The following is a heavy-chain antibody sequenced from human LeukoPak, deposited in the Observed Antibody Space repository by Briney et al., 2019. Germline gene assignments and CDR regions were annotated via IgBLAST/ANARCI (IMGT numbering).Heavy chain of an antibody. J-gene: IGHJ3*02. CDR2: INHSGST. D-gene: IGHD1-26*01. CDR1: GGSFSGYY. V-gene: IGHV4-34*01. CDR3: ARGVGATNQNI. Sequence: PSETLSLTCAVYGGSFSGYYWSWIRQPPGKGLEWIGEINHSGSTNYNPSLKSRVTISVDTSKNQFSLKLSSVTAADTAVYYCARGVGATNQNIWGQGTMVTVSS.